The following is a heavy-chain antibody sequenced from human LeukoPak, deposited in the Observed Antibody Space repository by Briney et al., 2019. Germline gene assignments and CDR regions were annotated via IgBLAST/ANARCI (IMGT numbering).Heavy chain of an antibody. D-gene: IGHD6-6*01. J-gene: IGHJ4*02. V-gene: IGHV1-58*01. CDR1: GFTFSNSA. Sequence: SVKVSCKASGFTFSNSAVQWVRQARGQRLEWIGWIVVDSGNTNYAQKFQERVTITRDMSTSTAFMELSGLRPEDTAVYYCSVHPGYSSWTAHRGILDYWGQGVLVTVSS. CDR3: SVHPGYSSWTAHRGILDY. CDR2: IVVDSGNT.